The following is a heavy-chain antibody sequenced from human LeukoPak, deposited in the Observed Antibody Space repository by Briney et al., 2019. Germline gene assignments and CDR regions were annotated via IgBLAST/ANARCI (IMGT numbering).Heavy chain of an antibody. J-gene: IGHJ4*02. D-gene: IGHD2-21*02. V-gene: IGHV3-74*01. CDR3: ARVGAYCDGDCYIFDY. CDR2: INSDGSST. CDR1: GFTFSSYW. Sequence: PGGSLRLSCAASGFTFSSYWMHWVRQAPGKGLVWVSRINSDGSSTSYADSVKGRFTISRDNAKNTLYLQMNSLRAEDTAVYYCARVGAYCDGDCYIFDYWGQGTLVTVSS.